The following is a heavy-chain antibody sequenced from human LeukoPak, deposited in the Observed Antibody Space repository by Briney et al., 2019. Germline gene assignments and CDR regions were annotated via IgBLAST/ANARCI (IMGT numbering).Heavy chain of an antibody. CDR2: FDPEDGET. Sequence: ASVKVSCKVSGYTLTELSMHWVRQVPGKGLEWMGGFDPEDGETIYAQKFQGRVTMTEDTSTDTAYMELSSLRSEDTAVYYCATESELRTSPMGSCYAFDIWGQGTMVTVSS. CDR3: ATESELRTSPMGSCYAFDI. J-gene: IGHJ3*02. V-gene: IGHV1-24*01. D-gene: IGHD2-15*01. CDR1: GYTLTELS.